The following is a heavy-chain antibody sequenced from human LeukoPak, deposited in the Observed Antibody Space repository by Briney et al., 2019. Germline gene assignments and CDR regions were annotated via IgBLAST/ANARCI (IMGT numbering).Heavy chain of an antibody. CDR1: GGSFSGYY. Sequence: SETLSLTCAVYGGSFSGYYWSWIRQPPGKGLEWIGEINHSGSTNYNPSLKRRVTISVDKSKNQFSLKLSSVTAADTAVYYCARDLCGGDCYWPYYFDYWGQGTLVTVSS. CDR2: INHSGST. CDR3: ARDLCGGDCYWPYYFDY. J-gene: IGHJ4*02. V-gene: IGHV4-34*01. D-gene: IGHD2-21*02.